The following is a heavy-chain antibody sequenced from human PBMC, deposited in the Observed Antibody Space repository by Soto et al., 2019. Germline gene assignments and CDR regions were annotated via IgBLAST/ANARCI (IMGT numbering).Heavy chain of an antibody. CDR1: GYSFTSYW. D-gene: IGHD2-21*02. V-gene: IGHV5-10-1*01. Sequence: PGESLQISCKGSGYSFTSYWISWVRQMPGKGLERMGRIDPSDSYTNYRPSFQGPVTISADKSIGTAYLQWSSRKASDTAMYYCARLARVVTPRADYWGQGTLVTVSS. J-gene: IGHJ4*02. CDR3: ARLARVVTPRADY. CDR2: IDPSDSYT.